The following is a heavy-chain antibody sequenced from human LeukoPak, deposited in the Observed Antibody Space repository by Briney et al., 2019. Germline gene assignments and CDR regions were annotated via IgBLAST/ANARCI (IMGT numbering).Heavy chain of an antibody. CDR3: AGSSHQRNWFDP. CDR2: VHSSGGVI. D-gene: IGHD1-26*01. CDR1: GYTFTSDY. Sequence: ASVKVSCKASGYTFTSDYMNWVRQAPGQGLEWMGIVHSSGGVIKYAQEFQDRLTVTRDTSTSTIYMELSSLRSEDTAAYYCAGSSHQRNWFDPWGQGTLVTVSS. J-gene: IGHJ5*02. V-gene: IGHV1-46*01.